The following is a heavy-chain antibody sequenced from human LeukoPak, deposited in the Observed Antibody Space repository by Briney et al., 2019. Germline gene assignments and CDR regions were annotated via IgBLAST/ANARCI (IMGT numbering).Heavy chain of an antibody. V-gene: IGHV3-21*06. CDR1: GLTFSTSG. J-gene: IGHJ4*02. Sequence: GGSLRLSCTASGLTFSTSGFNWVRQAPGKGLEWVASIVPTGSDRYHADSIKGRFTISRDNANNFLYLQMNSLRAEDTAVYYCATETNGSHYDYWGQGTLLTVSS. CDR3: ATETNGSHYDY. D-gene: IGHD2-8*01. CDR2: IVPTGSDR.